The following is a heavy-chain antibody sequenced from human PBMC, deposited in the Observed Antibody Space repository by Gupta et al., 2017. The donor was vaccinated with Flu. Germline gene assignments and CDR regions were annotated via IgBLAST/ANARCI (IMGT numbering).Heavy chain of an antibody. CDR2: GDSTGNSI. V-gene: IGHV3-23*05. D-gene: IGHD1-1*01. Sequence: EVQLLAYGGGLVQPGGSLSIYCADSGFHFTNYVMPWVRQAPGKRLGWVSSGDSTGNSIYVADSVKGRCAGSKDNSKTTLYLQMNSVRGDVAAVYYCARGPGTSYDYYIGLDVWGQGTTVSVSS. J-gene: IGHJ6*02. CDR1: GFHFTNYV. CDR3: ARGPGTSYDYYIGLDV.